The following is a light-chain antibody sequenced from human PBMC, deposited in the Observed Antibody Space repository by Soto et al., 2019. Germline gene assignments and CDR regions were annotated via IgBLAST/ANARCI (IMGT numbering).Light chain of an antibody. V-gene: IGKV3-15*01. Sequence: EIVMTQSPATLSVSPGERATLSCRASQSVISNLAWYQHKPGQAPRLLICGASTRDTGIPVRFSGSGSGTESTITISSRQSEDFAIYYCPQYTDWPPITFGQGTRLEI. J-gene: IGKJ5*01. CDR2: GAS. CDR3: PQYTDWPPIT. CDR1: QSVISN.